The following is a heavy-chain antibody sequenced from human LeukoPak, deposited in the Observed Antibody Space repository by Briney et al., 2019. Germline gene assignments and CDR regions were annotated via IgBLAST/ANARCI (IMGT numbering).Heavy chain of an antibody. CDR1: GYTFTGYY. V-gene: IGHV1-2*02. CDR2: INPNSGGT. J-gene: IGHJ4*02. D-gene: IGHD5-12*01. Sequence: ASVKVSCKASGYTFTGYYMHWVRQAPGQGLEWMGWINPNSGGTNYAQKFQARVTMTRDTSISTAYMELSRLRSDDTAVYYCARHVDIVATFDYWGQGTLVTVSS. CDR3: ARHVDIVATFDY.